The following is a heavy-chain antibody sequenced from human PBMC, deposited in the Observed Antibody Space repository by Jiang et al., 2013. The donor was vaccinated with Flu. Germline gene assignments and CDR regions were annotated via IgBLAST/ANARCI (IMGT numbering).Heavy chain of an antibody. CDR3: ATEFPRGQEWLLSRIAFDI. V-gene: IGHV1-24*01. CDR2: FDPEDGET. CDR1: GYTLTELS. D-gene: IGHD3-3*01. J-gene: IGHJ3*02. Sequence: SCKVSGYTLTELSMHWVRQAPGKGLEWMGGFDPEDGETIYAQKFQGRVTMTEDTSTDTAYMELSSLRSEDTAVYYCATEFPRGQEWLLSRIAFDIWGQGTMVTVSS.